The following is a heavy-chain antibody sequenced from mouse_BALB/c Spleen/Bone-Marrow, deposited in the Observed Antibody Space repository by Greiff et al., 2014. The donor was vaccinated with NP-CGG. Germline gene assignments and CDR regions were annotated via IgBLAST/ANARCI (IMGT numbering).Heavy chain of an antibody. J-gene: IGHJ1*01. V-gene: IGHV1S130*01. CDR1: GFTFTSSW. CDR3: ARSYRFWYFDV. CDR2: IHPNSGNT. D-gene: IGHD2-14*01. Sequence: VQLQQSGSVLVRPGTSVNLSCKASGFTFTSSWMHWAKQRPGQGLEWIGDIHPNSGNTYYNEKFKGKATLTVDSSSSTAYVDLSSLTFEDSAVYFCARSYRFWYFDVWGAGTTVTVSS.